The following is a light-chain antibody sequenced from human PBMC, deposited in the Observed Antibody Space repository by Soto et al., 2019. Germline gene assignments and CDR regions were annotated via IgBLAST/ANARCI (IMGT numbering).Light chain of an antibody. Sequence: EIVMTQSPATLSLSPGEGATLSCRASQSVSSSYLAWYQQKPGQAPRLLIYGASTRATGIPARFSGSGSGTEFTLTISSLQSEDFAVYYCQQYNNWPTWTFGQGTKVDIK. CDR3: QQYNNWPTWT. CDR2: GAS. J-gene: IGKJ1*01. V-gene: IGKV3-15*01. CDR1: QSVSSSY.